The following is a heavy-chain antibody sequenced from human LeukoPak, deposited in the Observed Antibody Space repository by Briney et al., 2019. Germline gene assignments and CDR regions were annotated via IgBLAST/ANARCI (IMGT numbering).Heavy chain of an antibody. CDR3: VLGVSHPVVGTLIDY. Sequence: ASVKVSCKASGYTFTSYGISWVRQAPGQGLEWMGWISAYNGNTSYAQKLQGRVTMTTDTSTSTAYMELRSLRSDDTAVYYCVLGVSHPVVGTLIDYWGQGTLVTVSS. CDR1: GYTFTSYG. D-gene: IGHD2-2*01. V-gene: IGHV1-18*01. J-gene: IGHJ4*02. CDR2: ISAYNGNT.